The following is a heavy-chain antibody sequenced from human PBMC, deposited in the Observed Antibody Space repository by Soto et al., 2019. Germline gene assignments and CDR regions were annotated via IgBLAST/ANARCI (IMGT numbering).Heavy chain of an antibody. CDR3: ARGYDYDSGGYLFDY. J-gene: IGHJ4*02. D-gene: IGHD3-22*01. V-gene: IGHV4-31*02. CDR1: GGSVSSNIYY. CDR2: IYYSGST. Sequence: LSLTCSVSGGSVSSNIYYWTWIRQHPGKGPEWIGHIYYSGSTYYNPSLKSRVTISLDMSKNQFSLKLTSVSAADTAVYYCARGYDYDSGGYLFDYWGQGTLVTVSS.